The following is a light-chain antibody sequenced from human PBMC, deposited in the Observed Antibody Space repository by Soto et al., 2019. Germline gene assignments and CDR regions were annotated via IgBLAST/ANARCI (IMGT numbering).Light chain of an antibody. V-gene: IGKV3-20*01. J-gene: IGKJ1*01. CDR1: QTVSNNY. CDR3: QQYGSSLWT. CDR2: GAS. Sequence: EIVLTQSPGTLSLSPGEGATLSCRASQTVSNNYLAWYQQKPGQPPRLLIYGASSRATGIPDRFSGSGSGTDFTLTISRLEPEDFAVYYCQQYGSSLWTFGQGTKVDIK.